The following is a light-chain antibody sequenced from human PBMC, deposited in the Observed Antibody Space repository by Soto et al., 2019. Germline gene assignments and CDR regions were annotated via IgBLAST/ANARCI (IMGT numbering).Light chain of an antibody. CDR2: GTS. Sequence: EIVLTQSPGTLSLSPGERATLSCRASQSVSNNDLVWYQQKPGQAPRLLIYGTSSRATGIPDRFSGSGSGTDFTLSISRLEPEDFATYYCQQYNSYSPTFGQGTKVDIK. CDR1: QSVSNND. CDR3: QQYNSYSPT. J-gene: IGKJ1*01. V-gene: IGKV3-20*01.